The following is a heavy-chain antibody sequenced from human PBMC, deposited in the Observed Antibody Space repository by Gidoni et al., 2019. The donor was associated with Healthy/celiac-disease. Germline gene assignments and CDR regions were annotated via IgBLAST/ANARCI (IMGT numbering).Heavy chain of an antibody. CDR3: AKDRENIVVVPAAVDY. J-gene: IGHJ4*02. Sequence: AASGFTSSSYAMSWVRQAPGKGLEWVSAISGSGGSTYYADSVEGRFTISLDNSKNTLYLQMNSLRAEDTAVYYCAKDRENIVVVPAAVDYWGQGTLVTVSS. D-gene: IGHD2-2*01. CDR1: GFTSSSYA. CDR2: ISGSGGST. V-gene: IGHV3-23*01.